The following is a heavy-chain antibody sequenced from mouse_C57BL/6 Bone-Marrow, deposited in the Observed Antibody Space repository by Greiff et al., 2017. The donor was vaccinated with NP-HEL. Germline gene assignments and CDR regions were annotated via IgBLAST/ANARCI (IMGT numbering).Heavy chain of an antibody. J-gene: IGHJ4*01. CDR2: IDPSDSYT. Sequence: QVQLQQPGAELVKPGASVKLSCKASGYTFTSYWMQWVKQRPGQGLEWIGEIDPSDSYTNSNQKFKGTATLTVDTSSSPADMQRSSLTSEDAAVDDCARGWDVNYAMDYWGQGTSVTVSS. D-gene: IGHD4-1*01. V-gene: IGHV1-50*01. CDR3: ARGWDVNYAMDY. CDR1: GYTFTSYW.